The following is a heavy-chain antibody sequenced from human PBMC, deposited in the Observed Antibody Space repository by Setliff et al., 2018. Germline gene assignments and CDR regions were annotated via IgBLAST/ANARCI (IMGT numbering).Heavy chain of an antibody. V-gene: IGHV4-39*07. CDR1: GGSIRRTTYY. CDR3: ARSFSRREKFLLDY. J-gene: IGHJ4*02. Sequence: SETLSLTCTVSGGSIRRTTYYWGWIRQPPGKGLEWIGTVYYSGSTYYSPSLKSRVTISMDTSKNQFSLKVSSVTAADTAVYYCARSFSRREKFLLDYWGQGALVTVSS. CDR2: VYYSGST.